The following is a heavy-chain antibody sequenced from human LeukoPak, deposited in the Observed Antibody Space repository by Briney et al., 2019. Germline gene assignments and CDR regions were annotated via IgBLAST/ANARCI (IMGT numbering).Heavy chain of an antibody. Sequence: SETLSLTCTVSGGSINNYYWSWIRQPAGKGLEWIGRIYTRWSTNYNPSLKSRVTMSVDTSKNQFSLKLSSVTPADTAVYYCARGRYCSADICSGGDAFDIWGQGTMVSVSS. CDR2: IYTRWST. D-gene: IGHD2-15*01. V-gene: IGHV4-4*07. CDR3: ARGRYCSADICSGGDAFDI. CDR1: GGSINNYY. J-gene: IGHJ3*02.